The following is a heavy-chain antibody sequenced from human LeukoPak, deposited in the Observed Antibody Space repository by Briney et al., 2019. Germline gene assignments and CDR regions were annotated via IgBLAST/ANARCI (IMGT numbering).Heavy chain of an antibody. J-gene: IGHJ4*02. V-gene: IGHV1-2*04. CDR1: GYTFTSYG. CDR3: ATYDSSGYYYN. CDR2: INPNSGGT. D-gene: IGHD3-22*01. Sequence: ASVKVSCKASGYTFTSYGISWVRQAPGQGLEWMGWINPNSGGTNYAQKFQGWVTMTRDTSISTAYMELSRLRSDDTAVYYCATYDSSGYYYNWGQGTLVTVSS.